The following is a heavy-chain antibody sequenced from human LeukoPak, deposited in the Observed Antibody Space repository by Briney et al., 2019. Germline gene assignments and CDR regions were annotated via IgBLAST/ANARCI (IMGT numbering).Heavy chain of an antibody. Sequence: GESLKISWKGSGYSFTSYWIGGVRQMHGKGREWMGIIYPGDSDTRYRPSFQGQVTISADKSISNPYLQWSSLKASDTAMYYCARLGSSGWYWFDPWGQGTLVTVSS. V-gene: IGHV5-51*01. CDR1: GYSFTSYW. CDR3: ARLGSSGWYWFDP. D-gene: IGHD6-19*01. J-gene: IGHJ5*02. CDR2: IYPGDSDT.